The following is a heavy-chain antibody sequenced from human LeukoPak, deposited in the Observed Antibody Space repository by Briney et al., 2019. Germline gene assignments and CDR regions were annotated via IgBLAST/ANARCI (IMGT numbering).Heavy chain of an antibody. V-gene: IGHV4-59*01. CDR1: GGSISSYY. CDR3: AGIVGPRHDAFDI. Sequence: PSETLSLTCTVSGGSISSYYWSWIRQPPGKGLEWIGYIYYSGSTNYNPSLKSRVTISVDTSKNQFSLKLNSVTAADTAVYYCAGIVGPRHDAFDIWGRGTMVTVSS. D-gene: IGHD1-26*01. J-gene: IGHJ3*02. CDR2: IYYSGST.